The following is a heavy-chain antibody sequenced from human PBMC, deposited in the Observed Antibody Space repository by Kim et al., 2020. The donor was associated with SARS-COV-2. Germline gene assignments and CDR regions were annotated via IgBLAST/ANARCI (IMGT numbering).Heavy chain of an antibody. J-gene: IGHJ3*02. Sequence: SETLSLTCAVYGGSFSGYYWSWIRQPPGKGLEWIGEINHSGSTNYNPSLKSRVTISVDTSKNQFSLKLSSVTAADTAVYYCARKYCSGGSCYPGDAFDIWGQGTMVTVSS. CDR2: INHSGST. CDR1: GGSFSGYY. V-gene: IGHV4-34*01. CDR3: ARKYCSGGSCYPGDAFDI. D-gene: IGHD2-15*01.